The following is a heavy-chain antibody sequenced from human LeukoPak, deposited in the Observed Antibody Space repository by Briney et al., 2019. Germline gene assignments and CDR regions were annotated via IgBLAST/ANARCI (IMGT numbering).Heavy chain of an antibody. V-gene: IGHV3-20*04. D-gene: IGHD1-26*01. Sequence: GGSLRLSCAASGFIFDDFGMSGVRHAPGKGLEWVSGINWNGGSTSYADSVKGRFTISRDNAKNSLYLQMNSLRAEDTALYYCTRDIGSGNYYFFDYWGQGTLVTVSS. J-gene: IGHJ4*02. CDR2: INWNGGST. CDR3: TRDIGSGNYYFFDY. CDR1: GFIFDDFG.